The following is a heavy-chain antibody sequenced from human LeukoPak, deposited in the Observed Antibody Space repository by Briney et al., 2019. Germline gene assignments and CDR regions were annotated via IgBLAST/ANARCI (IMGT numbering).Heavy chain of an antibody. Sequence: ASVKVSCKASGYTFTSYGISWVRQAPGQGLEWMGWINPNSGGTNYAQKFQGRVTMTRDTSISTAYMELSRLRSDDTAVYYCARGGRITIFGVVIPDWFDPWGQGTLVTVSS. CDR3: ARGGRITIFGVVIPDWFDP. J-gene: IGHJ5*02. D-gene: IGHD3-3*01. CDR2: INPNSGGT. V-gene: IGHV1-2*02. CDR1: GYTFTSYG.